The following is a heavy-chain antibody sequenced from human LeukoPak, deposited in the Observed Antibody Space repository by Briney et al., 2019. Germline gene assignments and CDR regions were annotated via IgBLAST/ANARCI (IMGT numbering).Heavy chain of an antibody. Sequence: GASVKVSCKASGYTFDTYGISWVRQAPGQGLEWMGWTSGYNEHTKYAQKFHDRVTLTTDTSTSTAYMEMRSLRSDDTAVYYCARIQSAGTSDAFDIWGQGTMLTVS. CDR3: ARIQSAGTSDAFDI. V-gene: IGHV1-18*01. CDR1: GYTFDTYG. D-gene: IGHD3-10*01. J-gene: IGHJ3*02. CDR2: TSGYNEHT.